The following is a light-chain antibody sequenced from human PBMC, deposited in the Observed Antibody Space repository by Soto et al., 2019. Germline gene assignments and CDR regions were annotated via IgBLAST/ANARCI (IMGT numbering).Light chain of an antibody. Sequence: QSVLTQPPSASGTPGQRVTISCSGSSPNIGSNIVNWYQQFPGTAPKLLIFSNSQRPSGVPDRFSGSKSGTSASLAIRGLQSEDVADYYCAAWDDSLNGYVFGTGSKVTV. J-gene: IGLJ1*01. CDR1: SPNIGSNI. CDR3: AAWDDSLNGYV. V-gene: IGLV1-44*01. CDR2: SNS.